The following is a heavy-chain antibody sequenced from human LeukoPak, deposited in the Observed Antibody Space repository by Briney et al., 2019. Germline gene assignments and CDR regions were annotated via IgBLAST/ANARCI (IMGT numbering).Heavy chain of an antibody. CDR1: GGSISSYY. Sequence: PSGTLSLTCTVSGGSISSYYWSWIRQPPGKGLEWIGYIYYSGSTNYNPSLKSRVTISVDTSKNQFSLKLSSVTAADTAVYYCASGGRKYGSGSYYPPSAFDIWGQGTMVTVSS. V-gene: IGHV4-59*01. CDR2: IYYSGST. CDR3: ASGGRKYGSGSYYPPSAFDI. D-gene: IGHD3-10*01. J-gene: IGHJ3*02.